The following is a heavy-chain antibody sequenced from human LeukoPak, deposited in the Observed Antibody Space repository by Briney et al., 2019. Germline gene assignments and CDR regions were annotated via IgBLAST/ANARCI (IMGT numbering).Heavy chain of an antibody. Sequence: GGSLRLSCAASGFTVSSHDMSWVREAPGKGLEWVSVIYMGGNTFYADSVKGRFTISRHTSKNTLYLQMNSLRAEDTAVYYCARVGDEVAYTRGYLDYWGQGTLVTVSS. J-gene: IGHJ4*02. CDR2: IYMGGNT. V-gene: IGHV3-53*04. D-gene: IGHD3-16*01. CDR1: GFTVSSHD. CDR3: ARVGDEVAYTRGYLDY.